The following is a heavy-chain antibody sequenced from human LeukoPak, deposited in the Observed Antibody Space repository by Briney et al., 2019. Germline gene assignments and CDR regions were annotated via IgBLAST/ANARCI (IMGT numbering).Heavy chain of an antibody. CDR2: ISDDSSFT. J-gene: IGHJ6*02. D-gene: IGHD3-10*01. CDR1: GLRFRSYA. Sequence: GGSLRLSCVASGLRFRSYAMNWVRQAPGKGLECISTISDDSSFTYYADSVKGRSAISRDDSKNTLYLQMNNLKVEDTAVYYCAKGRNSYDSGRCHSPNCYYGMDVWGQGTTVIVSS. V-gene: IGHV3-23*01. CDR3: AKGRNSYDSGRCHSPNCYYGMDV.